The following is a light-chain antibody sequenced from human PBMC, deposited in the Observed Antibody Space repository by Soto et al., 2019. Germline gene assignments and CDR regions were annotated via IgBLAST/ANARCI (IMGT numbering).Light chain of an antibody. V-gene: IGKV1-27*01. J-gene: IGKJ4*01. CDR3: QRYHSALLT. CDR2: AAS. Sequence: DIQMTQSPSSLSASVGDRVTMTCRASQDIRNYVAWYQQKPGEVPKLLIYAASTLQSGVPARFSGGGFGTDFTLTTSTLRPEEVATYYWQRYHSALLTYG. CDR1: QDIRNY.